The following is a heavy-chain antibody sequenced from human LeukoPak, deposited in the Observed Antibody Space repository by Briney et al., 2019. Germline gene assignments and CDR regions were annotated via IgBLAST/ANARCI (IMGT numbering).Heavy chain of an antibody. CDR2: IYSGGST. J-gene: IGHJ4*02. Sequence: GGSLRLSCAASGFTVSSNYMSWVRQAPGKGLEWVSVIYSGGSTYYADSVKGRFTISRDNAKNSVYLQMNSLRAEDTAVYYCARGSSSNFDYWGQGTLVSVSS. V-gene: IGHV3-53*01. CDR3: ARGSSSNFDY. D-gene: IGHD6-6*01. CDR1: GFTVSSNY.